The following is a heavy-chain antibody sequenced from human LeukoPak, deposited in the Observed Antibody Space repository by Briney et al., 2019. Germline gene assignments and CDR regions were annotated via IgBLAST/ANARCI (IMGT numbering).Heavy chain of an antibody. V-gene: IGHV4-34*01. Sequence: SETLSLTCTVYGGSFSGYYWSWIRQPPGKGLEWIGEINHSGSTNYNPSLKSRVTISVDTSKNQFSLKLSSVTAADTAVYYSARVLCSSTSCFDALDIWGQGTMVTVSS. J-gene: IGHJ3*02. CDR3: ARVLCSSTSCFDALDI. CDR1: GGSFSGYY. CDR2: INHSGST. D-gene: IGHD2-2*01.